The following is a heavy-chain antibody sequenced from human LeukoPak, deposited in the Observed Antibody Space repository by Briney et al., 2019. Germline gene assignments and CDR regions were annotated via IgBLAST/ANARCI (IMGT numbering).Heavy chain of an antibody. Sequence: SQTLSLTCTVSGGSISSGDYYWSWIRQPPGKGLEWIGYIYYSGSTYYNPSLKSRVTISVDTSKNQFSLKLSSVTAADTAVYYCARDPFPHAINCYDSSGYPWGQGTLVTVSS. D-gene: IGHD3-22*01. V-gene: IGHV4-30-4*08. J-gene: IGHJ5*02. CDR2: IYYSGST. CDR1: GGSISSGDYY. CDR3: ARDPFPHAINCYDSSGYP.